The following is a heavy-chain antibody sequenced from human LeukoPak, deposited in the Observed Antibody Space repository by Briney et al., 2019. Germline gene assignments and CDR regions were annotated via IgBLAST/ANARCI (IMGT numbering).Heavy chain of an antibody. CDR2: IYYSGST. Sequence: SETLSLTCIFPGGSISSYYWSWIRQPPGKGLEWIGYIYYSGSTNYNPSLKSRVTISIDTSKNHFSLKLSSVTAADTAVYYCARSDCSGGSCYINFDSWGQGTLVTVSS. V-gene: IGHV4-59*01. CDR3: ARSDCSGGSCYINFDS. J-gene: IGHJ4*02. CDR1: GGSISSYY. D-gene: IGHD2-15*01.